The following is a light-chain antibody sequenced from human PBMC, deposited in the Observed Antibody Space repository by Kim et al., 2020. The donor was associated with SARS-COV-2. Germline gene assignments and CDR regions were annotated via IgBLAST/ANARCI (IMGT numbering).Light chain of an antibody. CDR3: QQYFSTLPYT. Sequence: IVMTQSPDSLAVSLGERATINCKSSQSLLYDSNNKNFLAWYQQKPGQPPKLLIYWASTWESGVPDRFSGSGSGTDFTLSISSVQAEDVAVYFCQQYFSTLPYTFGQGTKLEI. CDR1: QSLLYDSNNKNF. V-gene: IGKV4-1*01. CDR2: WAS. J-gene: IGKJ2*01.